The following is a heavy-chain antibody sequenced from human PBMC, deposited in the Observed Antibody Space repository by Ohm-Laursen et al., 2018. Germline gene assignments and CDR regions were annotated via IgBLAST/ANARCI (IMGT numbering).Heavy chain of an antibody. V-gene: IGHV3-23*01. CDR1: RFTFSNYA. CDR2: GSDNGDST. D-gene: IGHD3-16*01. J-gene: IGHJ6*02. Sequence: SLRLSCAASRFTFSNYAMSWVRHAPGMGLACVSAGSDNGDSTYYAASVKSRFTISRDNSQNTLYLQMNSLRAEDTAVYYCAKGQPILITFGGARMDVWGQGTTVTVSS. CDR3: AKGQPILITFGGARMDV.